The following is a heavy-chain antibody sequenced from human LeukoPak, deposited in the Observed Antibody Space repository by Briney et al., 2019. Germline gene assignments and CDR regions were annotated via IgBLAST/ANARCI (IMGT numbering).Heavy chain of an antibody. V-gene: IGHV3-7*01. CDR2: IKQDGNEK. D-gene: IGHD3-10*01. CDR3: AREGDVGSGSYWDY. CDR1: GFTSSNYW. Sequence: PTGGSLRLSCAASGFTSSNYWMTWVRQAPGKGLEWVANIKQDGNEKYYVDSVKGRFTISRDNAKNSLYLQMNSLRAEDTAVYYCAREGDVGSGSYWDYWGQGTLVTVSS. J-gene: IGHJ4*02.